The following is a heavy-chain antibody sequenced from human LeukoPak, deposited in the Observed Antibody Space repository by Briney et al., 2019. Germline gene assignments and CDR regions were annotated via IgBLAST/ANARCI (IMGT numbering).Heavy chain of an antibody. V-gene: IGHV4-38-2*01. Sequence: PSETLSFTCAVSGYSISSGYYWGWIRQPPGKGLEWIGSIYHSGSTYYNPSLKSRVTISVDTSKNQFSLKLSSVTAADTAVYYCARVGYGSGSPDRFDYWGQGTLVTVSS. CDR3: ARVGYGSGSPDRFDY. CDR2: IYHSGST. CDR1: GYSISSGYY. J-gene: IGHJ4*02. D-gene: IGHD3-10*01.